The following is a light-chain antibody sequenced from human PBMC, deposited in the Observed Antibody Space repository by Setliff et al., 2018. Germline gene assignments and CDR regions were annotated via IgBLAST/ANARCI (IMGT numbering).Light chain of an antibody. V-gene: IGLV2-14*03. J-gene: IGLJ1*01. Sequence: QSALTQPASVSGSPGQSITISCSGTSGDVGSYDLVSWYQQHPGKAPKLIIYGVSDRPSGVSSRFSGSKSGNTAYLTISGLQTEDEAEYYCNAYASDTTYVFGSGTKVTVL. CDR3: NAYASDTTYV. CDR2: GVS. CDR1: SGDVGSYDL.